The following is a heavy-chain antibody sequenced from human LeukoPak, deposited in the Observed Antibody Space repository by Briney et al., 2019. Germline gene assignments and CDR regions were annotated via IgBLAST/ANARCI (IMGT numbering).Heavy chain of an antibody. CDR3: ARGGAIFGVVIPRLDY. CDR2: INHSGST. Sequence: SETLSLTCTVSGGSISSSSYYWSWIRQPPGKGLEWIGEINHSGSTNYNPSLKSRVTISVDTSKNQFSLKLSSVTAADTAVYYCARGGAIFGVVIPRLDYWGQGTLVTVSS. CDR1: GGSISSSSYY. V-gene: IGHV4-39*07. D-gene: IGHD3-3*01. J-gene: IGHJ4*02.